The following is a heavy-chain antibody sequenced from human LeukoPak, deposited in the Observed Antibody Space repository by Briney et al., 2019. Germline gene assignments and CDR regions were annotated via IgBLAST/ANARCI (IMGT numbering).Heavy chain of an antibody. CDR3: AREGNIPLTYYYGMDV. Sequence: ASVKVSCKASGYTFTSYYMHWVRQAPGQGLEWMGIINPSGGSTSYAQKFQGRVTITADESTSTAYMELSSLRSEDTAVYYCAREGNIPLTYYYGMDVWGQGTTVTVSS. J-gene: IGHJ6*02. CDR1: GYTFTSYY. CDR2: INPSGGST. D-gene: IGHD2-2*02. V-gene: IGHV1-46*01.